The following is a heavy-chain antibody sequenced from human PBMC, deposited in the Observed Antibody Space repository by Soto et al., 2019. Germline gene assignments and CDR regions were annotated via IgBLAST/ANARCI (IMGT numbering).Heavy chain of an antibody. J-gene: IGHJ5*02. Sequence: HPGGSLRLSCAASGFTFSGSAMHWVRQASGKGLEWVGRIRSKANNYATAYTESVKGRFSISRDDSKNTAYLQMNSLKTEDTAVYYCTGSFESFYYGDKTWFDAWGQGTLVTVSS. CDR1: GFTFSGSA. CDR3: TGSFESFYYGDKTWFDA. CDR2: IRSKANNYAT. D-gene: IGHD4-17*01. V-gene: IGHV3-73*01.